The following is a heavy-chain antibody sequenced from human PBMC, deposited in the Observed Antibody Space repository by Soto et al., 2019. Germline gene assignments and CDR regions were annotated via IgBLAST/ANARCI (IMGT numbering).Heavy chain of an antibody. J-gene: IGHJ4*02. CDR3: ARTGFWSGSAFDY. Sequence: PGGVLRLSCAASGFTFSIYAMHWVRQAPGKGLEWVAVISYDGSNKYYADSVKGRFTISRDNSKNTLYLQMNSLRAEDTAVYYCARTGFWSGSAFDYWGQGTLVTVSS. CDR1: GFTFSIYA. V-gene: IGHV3-30-3*01. CDR2: ISYDGSNK. D-gene: IGHD3-3*01.